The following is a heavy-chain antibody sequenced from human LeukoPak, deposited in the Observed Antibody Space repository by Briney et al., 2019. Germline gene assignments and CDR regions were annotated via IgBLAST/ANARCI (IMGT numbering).Heavy chain of an antibody. CDR1: GYSISSGYY. CDR3: ARLTGYSSESWFDP. D-gene: IGHD3-9*01. J-gene: IGHJ5*02. Sequence: PSEALSLTCTVSGYSISSGYYWSWIRQPPGKGLEWIGYIYYSGSTNYNPSPKSRVTISVHTSKNQFSLKLSSVTAADTAVYYCARLTGYSSESWFDPWGQGTLVTVSS. CDR2: IYYSGST. V-gene: IGHV4-61*01.